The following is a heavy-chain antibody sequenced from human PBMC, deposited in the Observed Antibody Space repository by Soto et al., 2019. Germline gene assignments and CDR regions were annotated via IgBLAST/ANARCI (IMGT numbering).Heavy chain of an antibody. D-gene: IGHD3-22*01. V-gene: IGHV3-30-3*01. Sequence: PGGSLRLSCAASGFTFSSYATHWVRQAPGKGLEWVAVISYDGSNKYYADSVKGRFTISRDNSKNTLYLQMNSLRAEDTAVYYCARAPRDSSGYPMLYWGQGTLVTVSS. J-gene: IGHJ4*02. CDR1: GFTFSSYA. CDR2: ISYDGSNK. CDR3: ARAPRDSSGYPMLY.